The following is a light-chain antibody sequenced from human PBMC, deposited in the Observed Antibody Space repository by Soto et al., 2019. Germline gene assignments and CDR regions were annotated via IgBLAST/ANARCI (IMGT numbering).Light chain of an antibody. Sequence: VLTQSPATLSVSPGERATLSCRASQSVSSNLAWYQQKPGQAPRLLVYGASTRATGFPARFSGSGSGTEFTLTISSLQSEDFAVYYCQQYNNWPPLTFGQGTRLE. V-gene: IGKV3-15*01. CDR2: GAS. CDR3: QQYNNWPPLT. J-gene: IGKJ5*01. CDR1: QSVSSN.